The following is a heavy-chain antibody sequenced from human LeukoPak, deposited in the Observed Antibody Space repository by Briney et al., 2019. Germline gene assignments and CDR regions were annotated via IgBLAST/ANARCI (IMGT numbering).Heavy chain of an antibody. CDR3: ARVKDGGFDY. CDR1: GGSISSGGYS. V-gene: IGHV4-30-2*01. D-gene: IGHD3-16*01. Sequence: SETLSLTCAVSGGSISSGGYSWSWIRQPPGKGLEWIGYIYHSGSTYYNPSLKSRVTISVDRSKNQFSLKLSSVTAADTAVYYCARVKDGGFDYWGQGTLVTVSS. CDR2: IYHSGST. J-gene: IGHJ4*02.